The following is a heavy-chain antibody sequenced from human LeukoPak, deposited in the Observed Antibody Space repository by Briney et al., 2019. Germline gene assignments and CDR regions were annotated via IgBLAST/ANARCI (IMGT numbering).Heavy chain of an antibody. J-gene: IGHJ6*03. V-gene: IGHV3-23*01. CDR1: GFTFSSYE. Sequence: PGGSLRLSCAASGFTFSSYEMNWVRQAPGKGLEWVSAISGSGGSTYYADSVKGRFTISRDNSKNTLYLQMNSLRAEDTAVYYCAKVARWGYSYMLDYYYYMDVWGKGTTVTISS. CDR2: ISGSGGST. D-gene: IGHD5-18*01. CDR3: AKVARWGYSYMLDYYYYMDV.